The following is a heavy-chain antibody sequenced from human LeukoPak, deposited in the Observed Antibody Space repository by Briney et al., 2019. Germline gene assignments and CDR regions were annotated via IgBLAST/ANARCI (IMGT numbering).Heavy chain of an antibody. D-gene: IGHD4-17*01. Sequence: GGSLRLSCAASGFTFSSNGMNWVRQAPGKGLEWVAFIRYDGSNKYYADSVKGRFTISRDNSKNTLYLQMNSLRAEDTAVYYCAKGTYCGDYAPYYYYYMDVWGKGTTVTVSS. V-gene: IGHV3-30*02. CDR2: IRYDGSNK. CDR3: AKGTYCGDYAPYYYYYMDV. CDR1: GFTFSSNG. J-gene: IGHJ6*03.